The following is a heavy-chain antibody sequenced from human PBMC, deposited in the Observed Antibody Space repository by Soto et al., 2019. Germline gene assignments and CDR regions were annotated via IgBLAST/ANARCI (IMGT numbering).Heavy chain of an antibody. CDR2: ISWNSGNI. Sequence: EVQLEESGGALVQAGRSLRLSCAASGFTFDDYAMHCVRQVPGKGLEWVSSISWNSGNIGYADSVKGRFTTSRDNAKNSLYLQMNSLRPEDTALYYCVRSKGGYSYGTPFDYWGQGTLVTVSS. V-gene: IGHV3-9*01. CDR3: VRSKGGYSYGTPFDY. CDR1: GFTFDDYA. D-gene: IGHD5-18*01. J-gene: IGHJ4*02.